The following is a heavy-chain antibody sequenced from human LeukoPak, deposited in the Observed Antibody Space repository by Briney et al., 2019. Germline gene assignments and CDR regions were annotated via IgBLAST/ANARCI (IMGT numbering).Heavy chain of an antibody. CDR2: IRYDGSNK. CDR1: GFTFSSYG. CDR3: AKDAGEGGYCSGGSCPPPYYFDY. Sequence: GGSLRLSCVASGFTFSSYGMHWVRQAPGKGLEWVAFIRYDGSNKYYADSVKGRFTISRDNSKNTLYLQMNSLRAEDTAVYYCAKDAGEGGYCSGGSCPPPYYFDYWGQGTLVTVSS. D-gene: IGHD2-15*01. V-gene: IGHV3-30*02. J-gene: IGHJ4*02.